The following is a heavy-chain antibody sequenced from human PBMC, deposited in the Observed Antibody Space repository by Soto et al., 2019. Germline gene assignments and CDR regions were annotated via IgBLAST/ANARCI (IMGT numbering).Heavy chain of an antibody. CDR2: ISSSISTM. V-gene: IGHV3-48*02. J-gene: IGHJ4*02. CDR1: GFTFSSYS. Sequence: EVQLVESGGGLVQPGGSLRLSCAASGFTFSSYSMNSVRQAPGKGLEWLSYISSSISTMHYADSVKGRFTISRDNAKNSLYLQINSLRDEDTAVYYCAREVRDTAVADFDYWGQGTLVTVSS. CDR3: AREVRDTAVADFDY. D-gene: IGHD5-18*01.